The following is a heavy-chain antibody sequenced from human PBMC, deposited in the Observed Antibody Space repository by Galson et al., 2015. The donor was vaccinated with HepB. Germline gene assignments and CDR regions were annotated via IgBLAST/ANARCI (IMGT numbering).Heavy chain of an antibody. CDR3: AKDTLLWFGEMFPVGGYYFDY. CDR1: GFTFSSNA. Sequence: SLRLSCAASGFTFSSNAMSWVRQAPGKGLEWVSAISGSGGSTYYADSVKGRFTISRDNSKNTLYLQMNSLRAEDTAVYYCAKDTLLWFGEMFPVGGYYFDYWGQGTLVTVSS. V-gene: IGHV3-23*01. D-gene: IGHD3-10*01. CDR2: ISGSGGST. J-gene: IGHJ4*02.